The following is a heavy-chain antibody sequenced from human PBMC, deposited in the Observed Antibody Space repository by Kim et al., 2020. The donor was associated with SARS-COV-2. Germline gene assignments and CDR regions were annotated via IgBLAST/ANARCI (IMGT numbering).Heavy chain of an antibody. CDR2: IRPDGNEI. V-gene: IGHV3-7*01. CDR3: ARDRAMGATDY. CDR1: GFTFRSSW. J-gene: IGHJ4*02. D-gene: IGHD1-26*01. Sequence: GGSLRLSCAASGFTFRSSWMSWVRQAPGKGLEWVANIRPDGNEINYVDSVKGRFTISRDNAKNSLYLQMNSLRVEDTAVYYCARDRAMGATDYWGQGTLV.